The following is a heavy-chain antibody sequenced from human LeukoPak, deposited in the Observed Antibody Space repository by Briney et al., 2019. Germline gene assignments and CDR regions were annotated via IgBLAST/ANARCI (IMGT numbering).Heavy chain of an antibody. V-gene: IGHV3-7*01. CDR3: AREEAVAGTYFDY. CDR1: GFTFSSYW. J-gene: IGHJ4*02. D-gene: IGHD6-19*01. CDR2: IKQDGSEK. Sequence: GGSLRLPCAASGFTFSSYWMSWVRQAPGKGLEWVANIKQDGSEKYYVDSVKGRFTISRDNAKNSLYLQMNSLRAEDTAVYYCAREEAVAGTYFDYWGQGTLVTVSS.